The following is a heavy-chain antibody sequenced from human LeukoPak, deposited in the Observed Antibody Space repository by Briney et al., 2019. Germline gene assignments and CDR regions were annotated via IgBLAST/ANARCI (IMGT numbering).Heavy chain of an antibody. CDR3: ARVRGGSGRSYAADAFDI. Sequence: GGTLRLSCAASGFTFSSYGMSWVRQAPGKGLEWVANIKEDGSEKYYVDSVKGRFTTSRDNAKNSLYLQMNSLRAEDTAVYYCARVRGGSGRSYAADAFDIWGQGTMVTVSS. D-gene: IGHD1-26*01. CDR2: IKEDGSEK. J-gene: IGHJ3*02. V-gene: IGHV3-7*01. CDR1: GFTFSSYG.